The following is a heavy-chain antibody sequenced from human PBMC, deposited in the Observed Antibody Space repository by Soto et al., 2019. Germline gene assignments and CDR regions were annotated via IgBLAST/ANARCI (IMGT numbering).Heavy chain of an antibody. J-gene: IGHJ6*02. CDR3: ASSRLGTTRYGMAV. V-gene: IGHV1-3*01. CDR2: INAGNGNT. Sequence: ASVKVSCKASGYTFTSYAMHWVRQAPGQRLEWMGWINAGNGNTKYSQKFQGRVTITRDTSASTTYMELSSLRSEDTAVYYCASSRLGTTRYGMAVWGQGTTVTVSS. CDR1: GYTFTSYA. D-gene: IGHD1-7*01.